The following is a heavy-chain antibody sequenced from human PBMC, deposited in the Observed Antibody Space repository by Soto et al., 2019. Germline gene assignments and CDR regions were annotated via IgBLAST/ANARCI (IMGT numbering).Heavy chain of an antibody. V-gene: IGHV4-4*02. CDR3: ASHMRYTSCPAEYTPDY. J-gene: IGHJ4*02. D-gene: IGHD6-19*01. CDR2: IYHSGST. Sequence: ETLSLTCAVSGGSISSRNWWSWVRQPPGTGLEWIGEIYHSGSTNYNPSLKSRVSISVDTSKNQFSLKLSSVTAADTAVYYCASHMRYTSCPAEYTPDYWGQGTLVTVSS. CDR1: GGSISSRNW.